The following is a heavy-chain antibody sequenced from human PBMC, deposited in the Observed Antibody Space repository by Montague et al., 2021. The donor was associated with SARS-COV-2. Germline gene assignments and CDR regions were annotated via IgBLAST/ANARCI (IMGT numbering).Heavy chain of an antibody. CDR2: IYRGGSST. CDR1: EFAFSSYA. J-gene: IGHJ3*02. CDR3: AKSAWGVTDAFDI. D-gene: IGHD1-26*01. Sequence: SLRLSCAASEFAFSSYAMSWVRQAPGKGLEWVSAIYRGGSSTFYADSVKGRFTISRDNSKNTLYLQMNSLRAEDTAVYYCAKSAWGVTDAFDIWGQGTMVAVSS. V-gene: IGHV3-23*03.